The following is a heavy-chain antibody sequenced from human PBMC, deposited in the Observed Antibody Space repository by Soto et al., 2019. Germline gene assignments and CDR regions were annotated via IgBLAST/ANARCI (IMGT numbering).Heavy chain of an antibody. D-gene: IGHD3-9*01. J-gene: IGHJ4*02. CDR3: ARRYGYYFDY. CDR2: IYDGGST. Sequence: SETLSLTCTVSGGSISNVNDCWSWIRQSPDKGLEWIGHIYDGGSTYNNPSLKSRVTISVDTSKNQLSLKLSSVTAADTAVYYCARRYGYYFDYWGQGTLVTVSS. CDR1: GGSISNVNDC. V-gene: IGHV4-30-4*01.